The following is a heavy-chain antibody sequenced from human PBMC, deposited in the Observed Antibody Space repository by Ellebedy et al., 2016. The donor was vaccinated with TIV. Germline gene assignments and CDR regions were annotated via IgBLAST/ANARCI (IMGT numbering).Heavy chain of an antibody. Sequence: GESLKISCVASGFTFTTSWVHWVRQAPGKGLAWVSQINPNGVGIGYADSVKGRFTISRDNAKNTLYLQMKSLRVEDTAVYYCARGGVLYGLDVWGQGTTVTVSS. V-gene: IGHV3-74*01. J-gene: IGHJ6*02. D-gene: IGHD3-10*01. CDR2: INPNGVGI. CDR1: GFTFTTSW. CDR3: ARGGVLYGLDV.